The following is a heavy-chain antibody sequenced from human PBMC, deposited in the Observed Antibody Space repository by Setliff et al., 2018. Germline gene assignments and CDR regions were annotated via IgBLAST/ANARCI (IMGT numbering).Heavy chain of an antibody. D-gene: IGHD6-19*01. CDR1: GFTFSSYW. J-gene: IGHJ4*02. CDR3: VNHNPARRSPAGTALDS. V-gene: IGHV3-23*01. Sequence: GGSLRLSCAASGFTFSSYWMSWVRQAPGKGLEWVSAISGDSEYIYYRDSVKGRFTISRANSKNTLYLQMNNLRVEDTARYYCVNHNPARRSPAGTALDSWGQGTLVTVSS. CDR2: ISGDSEYI.